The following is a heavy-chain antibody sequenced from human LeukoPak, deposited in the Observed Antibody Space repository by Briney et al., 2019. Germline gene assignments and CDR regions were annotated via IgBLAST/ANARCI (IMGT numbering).Heavy chain of an antibody. CDR2: IYYSVST. J-gene: IGHJ4*02. D-gene: IGHD2-2*01. Sequence: PSQTLSLTCTVSGGSISSGGYYWSWIRQHPGKDLEWIGYIYYSVSTYYNPSLKNRVTISIDTSKNQFSLKLSSVTAADTAVYYCARGEGYCSSTSCYVFDYWGQGTLVTVSS. V-gene: IGHV4-31*03. CDR1: GGSISSGGYY. CDR3: ARGEGYCSSTSCYVFDY.